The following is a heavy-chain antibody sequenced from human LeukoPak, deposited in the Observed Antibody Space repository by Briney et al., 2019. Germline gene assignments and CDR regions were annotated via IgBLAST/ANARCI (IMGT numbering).Heavy chain of an antibody. D-gene: IGHD4-17*01. J-gene: IGHJ4*02. CDR1: GFTFSGSA. CDR2: IRSKAGSYAT. Sequence: GGSLRLSCVASGFTFSGSAMHWVRQASGKGLEWVARIRSKAGSYATEYAASVKGRFTISREDSKNTAYLQMNSLKTEDTAVYYCTGGTAVTTLDYWGQGTLVTVSS. CDR3: TGGTAVTTLDY. V-gene: IGHV3-73*01.